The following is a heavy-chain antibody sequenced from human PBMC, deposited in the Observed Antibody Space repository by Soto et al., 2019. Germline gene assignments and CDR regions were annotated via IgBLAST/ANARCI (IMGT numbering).Heavy chain of an antibody. CDR2: IYYIGST. CDR3: PRFGYYDSSGPHYSYYGMDV. J-gene: IGHJ6*02. V-gene: IGHV4-59*01. Sequence: SETLSLTCTVSGGSISSYYWSWIRQPPGKGLEWIGYIYYIGSTNYNPSLKSRVTISVDTSKNQFSLKLMSFTAADTAVYSCPRFGYYDSSGPHYSYYGMDVGGRGTTVTVSS. D-gene: IGHD3-22*01. CDR1: GGSISSYY.